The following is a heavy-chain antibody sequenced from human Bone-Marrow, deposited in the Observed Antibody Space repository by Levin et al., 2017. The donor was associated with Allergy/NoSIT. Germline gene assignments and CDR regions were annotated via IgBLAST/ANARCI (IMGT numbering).Heavy chain of an antibody. Sequence: GGSLRLPCATSGFTFSSYSMNWVRQAPGKGLEWVSYINSSSGTIYYADSVKGRFTISRDNAKKSLYLQMSSLRVEDTAVYYCVRGLPDYWGQGTLVTVSS. J-gene: IGHJ4*02. CDR1: GFTFSSYS. CDR2: INSSSGTI. CDR3: VRGLPDY. V-gene: IGHV3-48*01.